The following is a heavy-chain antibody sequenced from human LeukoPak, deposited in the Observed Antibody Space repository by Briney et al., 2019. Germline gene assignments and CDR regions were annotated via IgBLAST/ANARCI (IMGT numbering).Heavy chain of an antibody. CDR2: INPYSGGT. CDR1: GYIFPNFY. Sequence: GASVKVSCKASGYIFPNFYMHWVRQAPGQGLEWMGWINPYSGGTEYPQRFQGRVTLTRDTSISTAYMELTRLTSDDTAIYYCARGYQFRGIIYFDYWGQGALVTVSS. V-gene: IGHV1-2*02. D-gene: IGHD2-2*01. J-gene: IGHJ4*02. CDR3: ARGYQFRGIIYFDY.